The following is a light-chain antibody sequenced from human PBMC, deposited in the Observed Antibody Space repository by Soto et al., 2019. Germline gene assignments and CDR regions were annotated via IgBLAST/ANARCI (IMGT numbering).Light chain of an antibody. J-gene: IGKJ2*01. V-gene: IGKV1-5*03. CDR3: QQYNNYPKT. CDR2: KAS. CDR1: QCISSW. Sequence: DIQMTQSPSTLSASVGDSITITCRASQCISSWLAWYQQKPGKAPNLLIYKASILETGVSSRFSGSGSGINFTLTISSLQPDDCATYYCQQYNNYPKTFGQGTKLEI.